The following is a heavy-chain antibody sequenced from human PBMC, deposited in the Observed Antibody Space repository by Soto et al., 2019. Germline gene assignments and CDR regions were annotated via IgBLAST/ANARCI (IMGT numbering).Heavy chain of an antibody. CDR3: AKDRIPNAVYAYPADGMDV. V-gene: IGHV3-23*01. J-gene: IGHJ6*02. CDR1: GFTFSSYA. D-gene: IGHD2-8*01. CDR2: ISGSGGST. Sequence: EVQLLESGGGLVQPGGSLRLSCAASGFTFSSYAMSWVRQAPGKGLEWVSAISGSGGSTYYADSVKGRFTISRDNSKTTLYLQMNSLRAEDTAVYYCAKDRIPNAVYAYPADGMDVWGQGTTVTVSS.